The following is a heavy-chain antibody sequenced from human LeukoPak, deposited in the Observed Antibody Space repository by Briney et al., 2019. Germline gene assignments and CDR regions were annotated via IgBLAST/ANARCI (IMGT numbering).Heavy chain of an antibody. V-gene: IGHV4-34*01. CDR1: GGSFSGYY. Sequence: PSETLSLTCAVYGGSFSGYYWSWIRQPPGKGLEWIGEINHSGSTNYNPSLKSRVTISVDTSKNQFSLKLSSVTAADTAVYYCARVGYDFWSGTLDYWGQGTLVTVSS. CDR3: ARVGYDFWSGTLDY. CDR2: INHSGST. D-gene: IGHD3-3*01. J-gene: IGHJ4*02.